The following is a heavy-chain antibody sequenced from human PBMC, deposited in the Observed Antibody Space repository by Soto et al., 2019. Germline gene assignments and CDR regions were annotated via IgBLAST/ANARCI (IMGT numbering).Heavy chain of an antibody. CDR2: IKQDGFEK. CDR1: GFTFSSYG. J-gene: IGHJ4*02. D-gene: IGHD1-26*01. V-gene: IGHV3-7*05. Sequence: GGSLRLSCAASGFTFSSYGMHWVRQAPGKGLEWVAVIKQDGFEKYYVDSVRGRFTISRDNAKNSVYLQMDSLRAEDTAVYYCAKDHGSGSYPYWGQGTLVTVSS. CDR3: AKDHGSGSYPY.